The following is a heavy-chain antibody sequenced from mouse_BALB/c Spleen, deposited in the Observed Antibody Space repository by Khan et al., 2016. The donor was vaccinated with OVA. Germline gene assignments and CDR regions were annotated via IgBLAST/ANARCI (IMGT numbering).Heavy chain of an antibody. CDR1: GYIFNSYW. J-gene: IGHJ2*01. D-gene: IGHD1-1*02. CDR3: AREESWYHFDL. V-gene: IGHV1S132*01. CDR2: IYPGTDNS. Sequence: QVQLQQSGAELVRPGASVKLSCKTSGYIFNSYWIHWVKQRSGQGLEWIARIYPGTDNSYYNEKFKDKAKLTADKSSSTAYRHLICLKSEYSDVYFFAREESWYHFDLWGQGTTLTVSS.